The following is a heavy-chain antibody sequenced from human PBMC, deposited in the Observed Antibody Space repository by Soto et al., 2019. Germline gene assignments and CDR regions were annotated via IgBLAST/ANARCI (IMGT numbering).Heavy chain of an antibody. V-gene: IGHV3-74*01. CDR3: TTVFEF. Sequence: EVQLVESGGGLVQPGGSLRLSCAASGFTFSNYWMHWVRQVPGEGPVWVSRVDTDGRGTSYAESVKGRFTISRDNAKNTPYLQLTSLSAEDTARYSCTTVFEFWGQGTLVTVSS. CDR1: GFTFSNYW. J-gene: IGHJ4*02. CDR2: VDTDGRGT.